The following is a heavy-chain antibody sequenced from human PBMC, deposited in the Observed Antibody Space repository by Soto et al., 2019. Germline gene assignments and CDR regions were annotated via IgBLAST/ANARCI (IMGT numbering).Heavy chain of an antibody. D-gene: IGHD3-9*01. J-gene: IGHJ4*02. V-gene: IGHV3-23*01. CDR2: ITGSGDP. CDR3: ATHPPYYDILTGYYNWVDY. CDR1: GFTLSSYV. Sequence: GGSLRLSCAASGFTLSSYVMRWVRQAPGKGLEWVSSITGSGDPHYTDSVKGRFTISRDNSKNTLYLQMNSLRAEDTAVYYCATHPPYYDILTGYYNWVDYWGQGTLVTVSS.